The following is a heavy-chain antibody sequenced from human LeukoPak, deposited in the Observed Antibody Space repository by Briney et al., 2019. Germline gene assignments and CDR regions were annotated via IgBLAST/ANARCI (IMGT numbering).Heavy chain of an antibody. CDR1: GFNFRNYW. Sequence: GGSLRLSCAASGFNFRNYWMHWVRQAPGKGLVWVSRINSDGSSTSYADSVKGRFTISRDNAENTLYLQINSLRAEDTAVYYWSTDEAATGRLYYGGQGTLVTDS. J-gene: IGHJ4*02. D-gene: IGHD1-1*01. CDR2: INSDGSST. CDR3: STDEAATGRLYY. V-gene: IGHV3-74*01.